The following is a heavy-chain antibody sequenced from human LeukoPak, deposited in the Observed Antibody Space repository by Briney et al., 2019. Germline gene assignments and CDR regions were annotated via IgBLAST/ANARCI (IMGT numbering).Heavy chain of an antibody. CDR3: ARGRGGLRPDY. Sequence: KPSETLSLTCTVSGGSISSYYWSWLRQAPGKGLEWIGYIYYSGSTNYNPSLKSRVTISIDTSKNQFSLKLSSVTAADTAVYYCARGRGGLRPDYWGQGTLVTVSS. CDR2: IYYSGST. D-gene: IGHD4-17*01. J-gene: IGHJ4*02. V-gene: IGHV4-59*01. CDR1: GGSISSYY.